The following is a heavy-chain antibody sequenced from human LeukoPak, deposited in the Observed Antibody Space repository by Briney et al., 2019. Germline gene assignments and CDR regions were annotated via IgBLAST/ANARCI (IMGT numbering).Heavy chain of an antibody. D-gene: IGHD2-15*01. CDR1: GGSFSGYY. V-gene: IGHV4-34*01. Sequence: SETLSLTCAVYGGSFSGYYWSWIRQPPGKGLEWIGEINHSGSTNYNPSLKRRVTISVDTSKNQFSLKLSSVTAADTAVYYCARPPRRDCSGGSCYLDAFDIWGQGTMVTVSS. CDR3: ARPPRRDCSGGSCYLDAFDI. J-gene: IGHJ3*02. CDR2: INHSGST.